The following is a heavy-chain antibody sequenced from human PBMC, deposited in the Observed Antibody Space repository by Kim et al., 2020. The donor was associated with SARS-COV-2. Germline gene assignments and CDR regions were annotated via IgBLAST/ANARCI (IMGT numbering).Heavy chain of an antibody. V-gene: IGHV3-53*01. Sequence: ADSVTGRVTSPGDSSKNTVDLQMNSLRAEDTAVYYCTRGRPGPLGGYFDFWGQGTLVTVSS. CDR3: TRGRPGPLGGYFDF. J-gene: IGHJ4*02.